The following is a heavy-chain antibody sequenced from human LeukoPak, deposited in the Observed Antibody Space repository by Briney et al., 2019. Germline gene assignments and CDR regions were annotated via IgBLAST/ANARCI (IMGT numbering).Heavy chain of an antibody. J-gene: IGHJ4*02. D-gene: IGHD3-16*02. V-gene: IGHV3-30*02. CDR1: GFTFSSYG. CDR3: AKVEGELPFGSFDY. CDR2: IRYDGSNK. Sequence: GGSLRLSCAASGFTFSSYGMHWVRQAPGKGLEWVAFIRYDGSNKYYADSVKGRFTISRDNSKNTLYLQMNSLRAEDTAVYYCAKVEGELPFGSFDYWGQGTLVTVSS.